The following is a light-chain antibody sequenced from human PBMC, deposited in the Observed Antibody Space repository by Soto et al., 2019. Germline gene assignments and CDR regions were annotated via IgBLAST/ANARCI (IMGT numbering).Light chain of an antibody. Sequence: EVVLTQSPGTLSLSPGEGATLSCRASQSVSSGYLAWYQQKPGQAPRLLIYGASSRATDIPDRFSGSGSGTDVTLTITRLEPEDFAVYYCHQYGSSPYTFGQGTKLEI. CDR1: QSVSSGY. CDR3: HQYGSSPYT. J-gene: IGKJ2*01. CDR2: GAS. V-gene: IGKV3-20*01.